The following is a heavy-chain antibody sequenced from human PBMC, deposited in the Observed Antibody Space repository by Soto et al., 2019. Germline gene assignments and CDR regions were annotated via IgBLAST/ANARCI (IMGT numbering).Heavy chain of an antibody. D-gene: IGHD3-22*01. CDR1: GGTFSSYA. Sequence: SVKVSCKASGGTFSSYAISWVRQAPGQGLEWMGGIIPIFGTANYAQKFQGRVTITADESTSTAYMELSSLRSEDPAVYYCARPPPYYDSSVYSRPYDAFYIWGQGKMVTVSS. CDR2: IIPIFGTA. J-gene: IGHJ3*02. V-gene: IGHV1-69*13. CDR3: ARPPPYYDSSVYSRPYDAFYI.